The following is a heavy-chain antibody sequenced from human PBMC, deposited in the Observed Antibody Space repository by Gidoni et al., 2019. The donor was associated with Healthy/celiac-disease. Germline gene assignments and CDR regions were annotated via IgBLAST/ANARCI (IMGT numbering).Heavy chain of an antibody. CDR3: ARGRYFVY. Sequence: QVQLQQWGAGLLKPSETLSLTCAVYGGSFSGYYWSWIRQPPGKGLEWIGEINHSGSTTYNPSLNSRVTISVDTSKNQFSLKLSSVTAADTAVYYCARGRYFVYWGQGTLVTVSS. J-gene: IGHJ4*02. CDR2: INHSGST. CDR1: GGSFSGYY. D-gene: IGHD3-9*01. V-gene: IGHV4-34*01.